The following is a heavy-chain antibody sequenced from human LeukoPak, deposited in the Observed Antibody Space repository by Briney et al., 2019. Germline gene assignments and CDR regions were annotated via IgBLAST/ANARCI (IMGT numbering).Heavy chain of an antibody. Sequence: KPSGTLSLTCAVSGGSISSSNWWSWVRQPPGKGLEWIGEIYHSGSTNYNPSLKSRVTISVDKSKNHLYLSLASVTAADTAVYYCSRESGPYCPFGHWGQGTLVAVTS. J-gene: IGHJ5*02. V-gene: IGHV4-4*02. D-gene: IGHD1-26*01. CDR1: GGSISSSNW. CDR2: IYHSGST. CDR3: SRESGPYCPFGH.